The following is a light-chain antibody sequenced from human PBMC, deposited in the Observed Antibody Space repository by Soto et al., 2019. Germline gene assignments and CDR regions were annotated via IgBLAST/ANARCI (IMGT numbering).Light chain of an antibody. Sequence: QAVVTQSPSASASLGASVKLTCSLSSGHSDYAIAWHQQHPGKGPRFLLKLNSDGSHNKGGGVPDRFSGSSPGAERYLSISSLQSEDEADYYCQTWVTGSVVFGGGTKLTVL. CDR3: QTWVTGSVV. J-gene: IGLJ2*01. V-gene: IGLV4-69*01. CDR2: LNSDGSH. CDR1: SGHSDYA.